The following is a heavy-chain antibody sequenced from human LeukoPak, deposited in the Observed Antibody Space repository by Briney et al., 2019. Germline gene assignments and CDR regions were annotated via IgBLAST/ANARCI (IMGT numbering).Heavy chain of an antibody. D-gene: IGHD6-13*01. V-gene: IGHV4-61*02. J-gene: IGHJ4*02. CDR2: IYTSGST. Sequence: PSETLSLTCTVSGGSISSGSYYWSWIRQPAGKGLEWIGRIYTSGSTNYNPSLKSRVTISVDTSKNQFSLKLSSVTAADTAVYYCARQQQLAPGYWGQGTLVTVSS. CDR1: GGSISSGSYY. CDR3: ARQQQLAPGY.